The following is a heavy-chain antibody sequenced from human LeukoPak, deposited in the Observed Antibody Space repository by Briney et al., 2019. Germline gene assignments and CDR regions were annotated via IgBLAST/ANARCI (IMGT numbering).Heavy chain of an antibody. CDR3: ARDRGYYDSSGYPVDY. CDR2: ISAYNGNT. Sequence: ASVKVSCKASGYTFTSYGISWVRQAPGQGLEWMGWISAYNGNTNYAQKLQGRVTMTTDTSTSTAYMELRSLRSDDTAVYYCARDRGYYDSSGYPVDYWGQGTLVIVSS. CDR1: GYTFTSYG. D-gene: IGHD3-22*01. J-gene: IGHJ4*02. V-gene: IGHV1-18*01.